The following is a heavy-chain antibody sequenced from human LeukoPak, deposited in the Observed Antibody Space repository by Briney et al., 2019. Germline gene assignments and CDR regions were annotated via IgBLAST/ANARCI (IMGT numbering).Heavy chain of an antibody. CDR1: GYSISSGSY. Sequence: SQTLSLTCNVSGYSISSGSYWGWIRQSPGKGLEWIGNLYYSGSSYYNPSLKSRLTISKDTSKNQFSLRLSSVTAADTAVYYCARYYASGWYGGGFDYWGQGTLVTVSS. J-gene: IGHJ4*02. CDR3: ARYYASGWYGGGFDY. CDR2: LYYSGSS. V-gene: IGHV4-38-2*02. D-gene: IGHD6-19*01.